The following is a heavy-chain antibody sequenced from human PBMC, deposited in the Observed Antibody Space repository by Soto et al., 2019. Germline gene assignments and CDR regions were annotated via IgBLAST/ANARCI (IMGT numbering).Heavy chain of an antibody. V-gene: IGHV5-51*01. CDR3: ARLGDSSSFRLYYDYYYGMDV. D-gene: IGHD6-13*01. CDR1: GYSFTSYW. Sequence: GESLKISCKGSGYSFTSYWIGWVRQMPGKGLEWMGIIYPGDSDTRYSPSFQGQVTISADKSISTAYLQWSSLKASDTAMYYCARLGDSSSFRLYYDYYYGMDVWGQGTTVTVSS. CDR2: IYPGDSDT. J-gene: IGHJ6*02.